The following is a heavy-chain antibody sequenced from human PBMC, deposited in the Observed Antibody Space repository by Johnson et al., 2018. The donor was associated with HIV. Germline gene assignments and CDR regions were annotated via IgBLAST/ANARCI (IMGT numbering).Heavy chain of an antibody. CDR3: ARATYYYDSSGYRGDAFDI. J-gene: IGHJ3*02. CDR2: ISSSGSTI. V-gene: IGHV3-11*01. Sequence: QVQLVESGGGLVKPGGSLRLSCAASGFTFSDYYMSWIRQAPGKGLEWVSYISSSGSTIYYADSVKGRFTISRDNAKKSLYLQMNSLRAEDTALYYCARATYYYDSSGYRGDAFDIWGQGTMVTVSS. D-gene: IGHD3-22*01. CDR1: GFTFSDYY.